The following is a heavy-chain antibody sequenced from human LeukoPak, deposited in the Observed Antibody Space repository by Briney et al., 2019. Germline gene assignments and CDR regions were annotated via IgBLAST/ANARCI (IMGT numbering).Heavy chain of an antibody. CDR3: ARRVDANWGFGYFDY. CDR1: GGSISSYY. V-gene: IGHV4-59*08. CDR2: IYYSGST. D-gene: IGHD7-27*01. Sequence: SETLSLTCAVSGGSISSYYWSWIRQPPGEGLEWIGYIYYSGSTNYNPSLKSRVTISVDTSKNQFSLKLGSVTAADTAVYYCARRVDANWGFGYFDYWGQGTLVTVSS. J-gene: IGHJ4*02.